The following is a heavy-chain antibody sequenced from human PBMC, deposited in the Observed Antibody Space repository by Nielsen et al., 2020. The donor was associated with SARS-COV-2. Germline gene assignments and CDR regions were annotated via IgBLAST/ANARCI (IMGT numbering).Heavy chain of an antibody. D-gene: IGHD5-12*01. CDR3: AKLPGYSGYDSNFDY. CDR1: GFTFSSYW. J-gene: IGHJ4*02. Sequence: GGSLRLSCAASGFTFSSYWMSWVRQAPGKGLEWVANIKQDGSEKYYVDSVKGRFTISRDNAKNSLYLQMNSLRAEDTALYYCAKLPGYSGYDSNFDYWGQGTLVTVSS. V-gene: IGHV3-7*03. CDR2: IKQDGSEK.